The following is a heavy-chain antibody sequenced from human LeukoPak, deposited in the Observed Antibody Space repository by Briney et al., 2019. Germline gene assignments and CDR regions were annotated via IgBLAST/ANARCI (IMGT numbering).Heavy chain of an antibody. CDR3: ARAQQLVFGAFDI. CDR2: INPSGGST. Sequence: ASVKVSCKASGYTFTSYYMHWVRQAPGQGLEWMGIINPSGGSTGYAQKFQGRVTMTRDTSTSTVYMELSSLRSEDTAVYYCARAQQLVFGAFDIWGQGTMVTVSS. CDR1: GYTFTSYY. J-gene: IGHJ3*02. D-gene: IGHD6-13*01. V-gene: IGHV1-46*03.